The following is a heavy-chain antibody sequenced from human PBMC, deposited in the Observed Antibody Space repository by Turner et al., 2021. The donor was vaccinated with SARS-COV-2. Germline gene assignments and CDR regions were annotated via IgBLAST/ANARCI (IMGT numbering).Heavy chain of an antibody. J-gene: IGHJ6*02. CDR2: FNPEKGEA. D-gene: IGHD3-3*01. V-gene: IGHV1-24*01. CDR1: GSSLRQLS. CDR3: TKDTADYDYWRGQVGGGYGMDV. Sequence: QVQLLQSGAEVRKPGASVKVSCKVSGSSLRQLSIHLVRQAPGKGLGWVGGFNPEKGEAIYAQKLQDRVTMMEDSTINTANMELSSLKADDTAVYYCTKDTADYDYWRGQVGGGYGMDVWGQGTTVTVSS.